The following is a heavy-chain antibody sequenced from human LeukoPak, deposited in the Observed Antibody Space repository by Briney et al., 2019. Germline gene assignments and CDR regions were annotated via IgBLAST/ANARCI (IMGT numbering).Heavy chain of an antibody. CDR3: ARAAYGDYAFDY. Sequence: ASVKVSCKASGYTFTSYDINWVRQATGQGLEWMGWMNPNSGNTGYAQKFQGRVTITRNTSISTAYMELSSLRSEDTVVYYCARAAYGDYAFDYWGQGTLVTVSS. V-gene: IGHV1-8*03. CDR2: MNPNSGNT. CDR1: GYTFTSYD. J-gene: IGHJ4*02. D-gene: IGHD4-17*01.